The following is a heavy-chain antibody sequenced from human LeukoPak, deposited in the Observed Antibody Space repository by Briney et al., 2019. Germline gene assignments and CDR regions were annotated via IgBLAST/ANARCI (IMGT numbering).Heavy chain of an antibody. J-gene: IGHJ3*02. CDR2: ISSSGSTI. V-gene: IGHV3-48*03. D-gene: IGHD1-7*01. CDR3: VSELPTFGAFDI. Sequence: PGGSLRLSCAASGFTFSSYEMNWVRQAPGKGLEWVSYISSSGSTIYYADSVRGRFTISRDNSKSTLYLQMNSLRAEDTAVYYCVSELPTFGAFDIWGQGTMVTVSS. CDR1: GFTFSSYE.